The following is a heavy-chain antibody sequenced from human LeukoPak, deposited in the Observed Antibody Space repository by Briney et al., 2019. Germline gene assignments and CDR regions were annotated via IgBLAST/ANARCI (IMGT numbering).Heavy chain of an antibody. Sequence: PSETLSLTCAVSGYPLGRNYFWGWVRQPPGKRLEWIGRIYGSESTTYNPSLMNRVTISVDTSRNHLSLQLTSATAADTAVYYCARRVTPDYYNNYKFAWFDPWGQGTLVSVSS. CDR1: GYPLGRNYF. J-gene: IGHJ5*02. CDR3: ARRVTPDYYNNYKFAWFDP. D-gene: IGHD4-11*01. V-gene: IGHV4-38-2*01. CDR2: IYGSEST.